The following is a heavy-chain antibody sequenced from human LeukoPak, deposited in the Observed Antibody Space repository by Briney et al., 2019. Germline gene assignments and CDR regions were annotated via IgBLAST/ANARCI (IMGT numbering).Heavy chain of an antibody. CDR3: ARAWGYSSGWYLAFDI. V-gene: IGHV4-39*01. J-gene: IGHJ3*02. CDR1: GGSISSSSYY. CDR2: IYYSGST. D-gene: IGHD6-19*01. Sequence: PSETLSLTCTVSGGSISSSSYYWGWIRQPPGKGLGWIGSIYYSGSTYYNPSLKSRVTISVDTSKNQFSLKLSSVTAADTAVYYCARAWGYSSGWYLAFDIWGQGTMVTVSS.